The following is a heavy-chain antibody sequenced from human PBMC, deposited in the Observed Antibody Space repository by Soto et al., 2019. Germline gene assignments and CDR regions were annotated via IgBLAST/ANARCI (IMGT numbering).Heavy chain of an antibody. CDR3: ARVNEGYCGGDCPFDS. CDR2: INPSSGGT. CDR1: GGTFSRHA. D-gene: IGHD2-21*02. J-gene: IGHJ4*02. Sequence: QVQLVQSGAEVRKPGSSVKVSCKASGGTFSRHAISWVRQAPGQGLEWMGIINPSSGGTRYAQKLQGRVTMTRDTSTSTVYMELSSLRSEDTAVYYCARVNEGYCGGDCPFDSWGQGTLVTVSS. V-gene: IGHV1-46*04.